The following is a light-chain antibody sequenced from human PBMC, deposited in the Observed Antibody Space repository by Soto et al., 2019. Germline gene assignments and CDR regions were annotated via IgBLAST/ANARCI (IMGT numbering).Light chain of an antibody. CDR1: QSVDIS. CDR2: GAS. J-gene: IGKJ5*01. Sequence: EVVLTQSPATLSLSPGERATLSCRASQSVDISLAWYQQKRGQAPRLLIYGASTRATDTPGTFSGRGSGTEFTLTITSLRSEDFAVYYCQQYSSWPPITFGQGTRLEIK. CDR3: QQYSSWPPIT. V-gene: IGKV3-15*01.